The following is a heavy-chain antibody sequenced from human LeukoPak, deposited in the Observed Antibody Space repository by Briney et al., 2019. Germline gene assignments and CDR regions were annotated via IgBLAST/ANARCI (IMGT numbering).Heavy chain of an antibody. Sequence: SETLSLTCSVSGDSSSSYYWSWIRQPAGKGLEWIGRISTSGNSYYNPSLKSRVTISVDTSQTQFSLKLSSVTAADTAVYFCARGRGSYYDQYYFDYWGQGTLVTVSS. J-gene: IGHJ4*02. D-gene: IGHD3-22*01. CDR2: ISTSGNS. CDR1: GDSSSSYY. CDR3: ARGRGSYYDQYYFDY. V-gene: IGHV4-4*07.